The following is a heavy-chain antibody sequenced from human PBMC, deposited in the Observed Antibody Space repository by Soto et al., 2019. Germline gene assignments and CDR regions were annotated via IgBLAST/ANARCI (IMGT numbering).Heavy chain of an antibody. D-gene: IGHD2-15*01. CDR3: ARGRGSKSMDV. J-gene: IGHJ6*02. V-gene: IGHV3-7*03. CDR2: IKQDGSEM. Sequence: PGGSLRLSCTVSGFTFSNYWMTWVRQTPGEGLEWVANIKQDGSEMSYVGSVKGRFTISRDNAKSSLYLQMNTLRAEDTAIYYCARGRGSKSMDVWGQGTTVTVSS. CDR1: GFTFSNYW.